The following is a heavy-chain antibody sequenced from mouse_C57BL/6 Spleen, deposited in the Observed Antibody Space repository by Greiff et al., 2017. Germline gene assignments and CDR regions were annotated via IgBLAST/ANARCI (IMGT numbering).Heavy chain of an antibody. J-gene: IGHJ1*03. CDR2: IYPGDGDT. CDR1: GYAFSSSW. V-gene: IGHV1-82*01. CDR3: ARSYGSSYSYWYFDV. D-gene: IGHD1-1*01. Sequence: VQLQQSGPELVKPGASVKISCKASGYAFSSSWMNWVKQRPGKGLEWIGRIYPGDGDTKYNGKFKGKATLTADKSSSTAYMQLSSLTSEDSAVYFCARSYGSSYSYWYFDVWGTGTTVTVSS.